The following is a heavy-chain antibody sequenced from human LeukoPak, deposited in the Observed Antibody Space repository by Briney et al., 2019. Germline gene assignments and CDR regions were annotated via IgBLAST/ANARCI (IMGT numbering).Heavy chain of an antibody. J-gene: IGHJ6*02. Sequence: ASVKVSCTAAGYTFSSYYMHWVRQAPGQGLEWMGIININHGSTSNAQKFQGRVTMTRDTSTSTVYMELSSLRSDDTAVYYCARGPYCSSTSCYFTYYYYYYGMDVWGQGTTVTVSS. CDR1: GYTFSSYY. D-gene: IGHD2-2*01. V-gene: IGHV1-46*01. CDR3: ARGPYCSSTSCYFTYYYYYYGMDV. CDR2: ININHGST.